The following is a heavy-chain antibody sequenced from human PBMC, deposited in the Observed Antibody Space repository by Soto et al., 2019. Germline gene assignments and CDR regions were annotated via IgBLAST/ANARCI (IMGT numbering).Heavy chain of an antibody. CDR3: ARDGAVAGNTNFDY. D-gene: IGHD6-19*01. J-gene: IGHJ4*02. Sequence: GASVKVSCKASRYTFTNYAIYWVRQGPGQRLEWMGWINAGNGKTKYSQKFQGRVTITRDTSASTAYMELSSLRSEDTAVYYCARDGAVAGNTNFDYWGQGTLVTV. V-gene: IGHV1-3*01. CDR1: RYTFTNYA. CDR2: INAGNGKT.